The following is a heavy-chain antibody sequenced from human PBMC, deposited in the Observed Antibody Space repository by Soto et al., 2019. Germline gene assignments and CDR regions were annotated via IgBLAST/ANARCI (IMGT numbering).Heavy chain of an antibody. CDR2: INPNSGGT. Sequence: ASVKVSCKASGYTFTGYYMHRVRQAPGQGLEWMGWINPNSGGTNYAQKFQGRVTMTRDTSISTAYMELSRLRSDDTAVYYCARVLRFLEWFPPYLDYWGQGTLVTVSS. CDR3: ARVLRFLEWFPPYLDY. J-gene: IGHJ4*02. V-gene: IGHV1-2*02. CDR1: GYTFTGYY. D-gene: IGHD3-3*01.